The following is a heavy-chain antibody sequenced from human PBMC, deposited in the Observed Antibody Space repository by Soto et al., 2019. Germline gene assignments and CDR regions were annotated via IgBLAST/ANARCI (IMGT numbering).Heavy chain of an antibody. D-gene: IGHD1-26*01. J-gene: IGHJ4*02. CDR2: LSGSGGST. V-gene: IGHV3-23*01. Sequence: GGSLRLSCAASGFTFSSYAMSWVRQAPGKGLEWVSALSGSGGSTYYADSVKGRFTISRDNSKNTLYLQMNSLRAEDPAVYYCAKGFEWELYYFDYWGQGTLVTVSS. CDR3: AKGFEWELYYFDY. CDR1: GFTFSSYA.